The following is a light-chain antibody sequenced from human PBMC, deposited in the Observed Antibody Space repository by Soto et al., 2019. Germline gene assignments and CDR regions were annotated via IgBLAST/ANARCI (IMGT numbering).Light chain of an antibody. CDR3: QQYESYPMT. CDR1: QSISSW. Sequence: DSQMTQYPSTLSASIGDRVTITCRAGQSISSWLAWYQQKPGKAPKLLISKASTLQSGVPPRFRGSGSGTEFAVTISSLQPDDFATYYCQQYESYPMTFGGGTKVEIK. CDR2: KAS. J-gene: IGKJ4*01. V-gene: IGKV1-5*03.